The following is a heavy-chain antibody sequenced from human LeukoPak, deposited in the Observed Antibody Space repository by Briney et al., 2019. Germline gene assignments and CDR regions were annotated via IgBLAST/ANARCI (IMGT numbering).Heavy chain of an antibody. V-gene: IGHV3-48*03. CDR2: ISSSGSTI. D-gene: IGHD5-18*01. Sequence: PWGSLRLSCAASGFTFSSYEMNWVRQAPGKGLEWVSYISSSGSTIYYADSVKGRFTISRDNAKNSLYLQMNSLRAEDTAVYYCEGWIKPFEYWGQGTLVTVSS. J-gene: IGHJ4*02. CDR3: EGWIKPFEY. CDR1: GFTFSSYE.